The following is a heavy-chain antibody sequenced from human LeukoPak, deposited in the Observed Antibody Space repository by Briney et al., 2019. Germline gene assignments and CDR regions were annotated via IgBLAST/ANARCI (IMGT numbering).Heavy chain of an antibody. CDR3: AKDAALGMDV. CDR2: IDSGGST. D-gene: IGHD6-25*01. J-gene: IGHJ6*02. Sequence: PGGSLRLSCAASGFTFSSYSMNWVRQAPGKGLEWVSVIDSGGSTYYADSVKGRFTISRDNFKNTLYLQINSLRAEDTAVYYCAKDAALGMDVWGQGTTVTVSS. CDR1: GFTFSSYS. V-gene: IGHV3-66*01.